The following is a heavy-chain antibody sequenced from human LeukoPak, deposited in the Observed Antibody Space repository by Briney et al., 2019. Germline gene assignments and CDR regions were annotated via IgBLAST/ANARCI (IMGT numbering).Heavy chain of an antibody. V-gene: IGHV3-23*01. CDR2: MSSVT. D-gene: IGHD3-22*01. J-gene: IGHJ3*02. CDR1: GFTFSNFA. Sequence: GGSLRLSCAASGFTFSNFAMSWVRQAPGKGLEWVSAMSSVTYYADSVKGRFTISRDDSKSTLFLQMNSLRAEDTAVYYCAKDMYYDSSGVFDIWGQGTMVTVSS. CDR3: AKDMYYDSSGVFDI.